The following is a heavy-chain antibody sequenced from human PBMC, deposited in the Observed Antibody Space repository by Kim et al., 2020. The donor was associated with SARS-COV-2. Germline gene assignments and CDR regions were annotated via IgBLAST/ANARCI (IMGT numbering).Heavy chain of an antibody. Sequence: LKSRVTISVDTSKNQFSLKLSSVTAADTAVYYCARLPSTDCTNGVCSFDYWGQGTLVTVSS. J-gene: IGHJ4*02. V-gene: IGHV4-34*01. D-gene: IGHD2-8*01. CDR3: ARLPSTDCTNGVCSFDY.